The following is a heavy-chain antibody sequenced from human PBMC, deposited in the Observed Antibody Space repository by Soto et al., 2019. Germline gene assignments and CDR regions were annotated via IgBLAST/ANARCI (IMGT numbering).Heavy chain of an antibody. Sequence: GGSLRLSCAASGFTFSSYAMSWVRQAPGKGLEWVSAISGSGGSTYYADSVKGRFTISRDNSKNTLYLQMNSLRAEDTAVYYCAKDSGEVAVDFYYYYGMDVWGQGTTVTVSS. CDR2: ISGSGGST. CDR3: AKDSGEVAVDFYYYYGMDV. V-gene: IGHV3-23*01. J-gene: IGHJ6*02. CDR1: GFTFSSYA. D-gene: IGHD6-19*01.